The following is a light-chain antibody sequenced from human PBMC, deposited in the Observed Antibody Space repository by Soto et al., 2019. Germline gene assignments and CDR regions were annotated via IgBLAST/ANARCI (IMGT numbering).Light chain of an antibody. CDR2: GAS. J-gene: IGKJ4*01. V-gene: IGKV3-20*01. Sequence: IVLTQSPGTLSLSPGERGALSCRASQSGSSNYVAWYQQKPGQAPRLLISGASNRDTGTPDRFRGSGSGTDFTLTITRLEPEGFAVYYCHQYGSAPLTFGGGTRWIS. CDR1: QSGSSNY. CDR3: HQYGSAPLT.